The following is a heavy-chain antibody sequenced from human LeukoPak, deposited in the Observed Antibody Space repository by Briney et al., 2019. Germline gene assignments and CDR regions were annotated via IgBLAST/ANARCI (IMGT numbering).Heavy chain of an antibody. Sequence: GESLKISCEGSGYSFSNYWIGWVRQMPGKGLEWMGLIYPGDYETRYSPSFQGLVTISVDKSISTAYLQWSSLKASDTAMYYCAIPPGYCGNDCSFDHWGQGTLVTVSS. CDR1: GYSFSNYW. V-gene: IGHV5-51*01. CDR3: AIPPGYCGNDCSFDH. CDR2: IYPGDYET. D-gene: IGHD2-21*02. J-gene: IGHJ4*02.